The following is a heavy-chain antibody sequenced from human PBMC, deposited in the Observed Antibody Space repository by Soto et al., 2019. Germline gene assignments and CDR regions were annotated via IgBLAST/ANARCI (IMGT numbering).Heavy chain of an antibody. J-gene: IGHJ6*02. D-gene: IGHD6-19*01. V-gene: IGHV1-46*01. CDR3: ARVASSSAYYYYYGMDV. Sequence: ASVKVSCKASGYTFTSYYMHWVRQAPGQGLEWMGIINPSGGSTSYAQKFQGRVTMTRDTSTSTVYMELSSLRSEDTAVYYCARVASSSAYYYYYGMDVWGQGTTVTVSS. CDR2: INPSGGST. CDR1: GYTFTSYY.